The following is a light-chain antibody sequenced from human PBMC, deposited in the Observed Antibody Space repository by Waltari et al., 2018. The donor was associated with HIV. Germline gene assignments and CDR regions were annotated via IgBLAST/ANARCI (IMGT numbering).Light chain of an antibody. Sequence: SYALTQPPSMSVSPGQTAIIACSGDKLGDKYVCWYQQRPGQSPVMVMYQDTERPSGVPERFSGSISGDTASLTISGTQPLDEADYYCQVWDNNNAVFGGGTKLTVL. CDR2: QDT. CDR1: KLGDKY. CDR3: QVWDNNNAV. V-gene: IGLV3-1*01. J-gene: IGLJ2*01.